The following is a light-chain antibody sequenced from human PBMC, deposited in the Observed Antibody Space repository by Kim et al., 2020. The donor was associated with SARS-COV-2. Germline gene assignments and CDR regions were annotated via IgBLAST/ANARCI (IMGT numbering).Light chain of an antibody. CDR1: NIGRKR. Sequence: SYELTQPPSVSVAPGKTASITCGGNNIGRKRVHWYQQKPGQAPVLVIHYDSDRPSVIPERFSGSKSGSTATLTISRVEAGDEADYYCQVWDSGSDHWVFGGGTQLTVL. CDR2: YDS. J-gene: IGLJ3*02. V-gene: IGLV3-21*04. CDR3: QVWDSGSDHWV.